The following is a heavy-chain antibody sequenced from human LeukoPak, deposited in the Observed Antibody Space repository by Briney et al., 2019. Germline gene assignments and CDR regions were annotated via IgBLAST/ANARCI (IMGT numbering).Heavy chain of an antibody. CDR1: GYTSTSYG. D-gene: IGHD6-6*01. CDR3: ARDRPILAPAAHFDY. J-gene: IGHJ4*02. V-gene: IGHV1-18*01. Sequence: ASVKVSYKASGYTSTSYGISWVRQAPGQGLEWMGWISAYNGNTNYAQKLQGRVTMTTDTSTSTAYMELRSLRSDDTAVYYCARDRPILAPAAHFDYWGPGTLVTVSS. CDR2: ISAYNGNT.